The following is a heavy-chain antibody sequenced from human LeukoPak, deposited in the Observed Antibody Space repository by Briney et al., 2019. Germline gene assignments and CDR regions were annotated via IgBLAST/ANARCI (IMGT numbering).Heavy chain of an antibody. J-gene: IGHJ4*03. D-gene: IGHD5-18*01. V-gene: IGHV4-31*03. CDR1: GGSISSGGYY. CDR3: AGLDTAMGVYY. Sequence: PSETLSLTCTVSGGSISSGGYYWSWIRQHPGKGLEWIGYIYYSGSTYYNPSLKSRVTISVDTSKNQFSLKLSSVTAADTAVYYLAGLDTAMGVYYLGQGTLVTASS. CDR2: IYYSGST.